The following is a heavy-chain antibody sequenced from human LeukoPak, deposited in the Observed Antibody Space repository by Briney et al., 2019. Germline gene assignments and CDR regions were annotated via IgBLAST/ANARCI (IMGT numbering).Heavy chain of an antibody. D-gene: IGHD6-13*01. Sequence: NPSETLSLTCAVYGGSFSGYYWSWIRQPPGKGLEGIGEINHSGSTNYNPSLKSRVTISVDTSKNPFSLQLSSVTAADTAVYYCAREGLAAAGTAFYYYYYMDVWGKGTTVTVSS. CDR2: INHSGST. CDR1: GGSFSGYY. V-gene: IGHV4-34*01. J-gene: IGHJ6*03. CDR3: AREGLAAAGTAFYYYYYMDV.